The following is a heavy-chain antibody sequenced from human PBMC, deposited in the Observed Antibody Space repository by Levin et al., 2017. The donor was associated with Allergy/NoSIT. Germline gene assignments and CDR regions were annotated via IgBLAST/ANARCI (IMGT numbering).Heavy chain of an antibody. J-gene: IGHJ4*02. V-gene: IGHV4-59*01. D-gene: IGHD1-20*01. CDR1: GGSISSFS. CDR3: ARAPRGNWNDGFDS. CDR2: IYSSGST. Sequence: SETLSLTCTVSGGSISSFSWNWIRQPPGKGLEWIGYIYSSGSTNYNPSLKSRVTISVDTSKNQFSLKLTSLTAADTAVYYCARAPRGNWNDGFDSWGQGTLVTVSS.